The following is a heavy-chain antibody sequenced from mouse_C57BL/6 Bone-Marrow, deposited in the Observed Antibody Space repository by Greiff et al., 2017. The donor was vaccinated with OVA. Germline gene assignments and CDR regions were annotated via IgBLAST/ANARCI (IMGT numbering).Heavy chain of an antibody. CDR2: INPNNGGT. V-gene: IGHV1-26*01. CDR3: ARGGWLLLYAMDY. CDR1: GYTFTDYY. J-gene: IGHJ4*01. D-gene: IGHD2-3*01. Sequence: EVQLQQSGPELVKPGASVKISCKASGYTFTDYYMNWVKQSHGKSLEWIGDINPNNGGTSYNQKFKGKATLTVDKSSSTAYMELRSLTSEDSAVYYCARGGWLLLYAMDYWGQGTSVTVSS.